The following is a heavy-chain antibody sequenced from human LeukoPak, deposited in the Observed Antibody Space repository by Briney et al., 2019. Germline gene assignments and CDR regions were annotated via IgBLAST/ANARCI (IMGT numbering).Heavy chain of an antibody. Sequence: PSETLSLTCTVSGGSISSYYWSWIRQPPGKGLEWIGYIYYSGSTNYNPSLKSRVTISVDTSKNQFSLKLSSVTAADTAVYYCARLTGYSSESWFDPWGQGTLVTVSS. D-gene: IGHD3-9*01. CDR1: GGSISSYY. CDR2: IYYSGST. J-gene: IGHJ5*02. CDR3: ARLTGYSSESWFDP. V-gene: IGHV4-59*01.